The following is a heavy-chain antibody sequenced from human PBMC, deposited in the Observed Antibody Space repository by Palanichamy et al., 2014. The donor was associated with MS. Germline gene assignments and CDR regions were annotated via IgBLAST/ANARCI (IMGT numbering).Heavy chain of an antibody. CDR1: GFTFGSYA. Sequence: EVQLLESGGGMVQPGGSLTLSCAASGFTFGSYAMSWVRQAPGKGLEWVSTFGRADNTYYADFVRGRFTISRDNSKNTLFLQMSGLRVEDTAVYYCAKRRVPASLGEGMDVWGQGTTVTVSS. J-gene: IGHJ6*02. D-gene: IGHD2-21*01. CDR3: AKRRVPASLGEGMDV. V-gene: IGHV3-23*01. CDR2: FGRADNT.